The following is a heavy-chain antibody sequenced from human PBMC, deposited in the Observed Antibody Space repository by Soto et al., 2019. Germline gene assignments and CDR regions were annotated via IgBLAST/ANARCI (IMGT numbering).Heavy chain of an antibody. Sequence: GASVKVSCKASGYTFTDYGITWVRQAPGQGLEWMGRITSYNDNTNYAHKLQGRVTMTTDTSTTTTYMELRSLRSDDTAVYYCARSSHKESWFDPWGQGTLVTVSS. CDR1: GYTFTDYG. CDR3: ARSSHKESWFDP. V-gene: IGHV1-18*01. CDR2: ITSYNDNT. J-gene: IGHJ5*02. D-gene: IGHD2-2*01.